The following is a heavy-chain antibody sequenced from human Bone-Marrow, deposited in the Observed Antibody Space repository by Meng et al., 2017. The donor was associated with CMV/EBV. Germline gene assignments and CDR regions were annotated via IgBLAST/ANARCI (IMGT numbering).Heavy chain of an antibody. CDR2: ISAYNGNT. J-gene: IGHJ5*02. CDR1: GYTFTSYG. CDR3: ARDMSAMATNWFDP. D-gene: IGHD5-18*01. V-gene: IGHV1-18*01. Sequence: QVQLVQSGAEVKKPGGSVKVSCTASGYTFTSYGISRVRQAPGQGLEWMGWISAYNGNTNYAQKLQGRVTMTTDTSTSTAYMELRSLRSDDTAVYYCARDMSAMATNWFDPWGQGTLVTVSS.